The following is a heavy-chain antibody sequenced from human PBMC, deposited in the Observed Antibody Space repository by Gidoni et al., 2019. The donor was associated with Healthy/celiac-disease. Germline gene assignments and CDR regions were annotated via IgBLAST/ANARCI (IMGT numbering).Heavy chain of an antibody. CDR3: ARGLFSGRTFDY. V-gene: IGHV4-34*01. CDR2: INHSGST. J-gene: IGHJ4*02. D-gene: IGHD6-19*01. Sequence: QVQLQQWGAGLLKPSETLSLTCAVYGGSFSGYYWSWIRQPPGKGLEWIGEINHSGSTNYNPSLKSRVTISVDTSKNQFSLKLSSVTAADTAVYYCARGLFSGRTFDYWGQGTLVTVSS. CDR1: GGSFSGYY.